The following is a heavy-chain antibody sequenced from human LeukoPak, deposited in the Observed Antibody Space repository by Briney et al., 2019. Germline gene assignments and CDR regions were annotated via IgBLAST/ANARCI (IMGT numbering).Heavy chain of an antibody. CDR2: IKQDGSVK. V-gene: IGHV3-7*01. J-gene: IGHJ4*02. D-gene: IGHD5-24*01. Sequence: PGGSLRLSCAASGFSSSTYWMSWVRQAPGKGLEWVANIKQDGSVKYYVDSVKGRFAISRDNAKNSLYLQMNSLRAEDTAVYYCAREDAYNADFDFWGQGTLATVSS. CDR1: GFSSSTYW. CDR3: AREDAYNADFDF.